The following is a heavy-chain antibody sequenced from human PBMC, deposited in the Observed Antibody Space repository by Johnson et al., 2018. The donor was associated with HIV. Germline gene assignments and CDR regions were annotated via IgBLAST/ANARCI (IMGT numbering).Heavy chain of an antibody. J-gene: IGHJ3*02. CDR1: GFTFSSYD. CDR2: IRYDGSNK. CDR3: AKDVGNYWPDSFDI. Sequence: QVQLVESGGAVVQPGGSLRLSCAASGFTFSSYDMHWVRQATGKGLEWVAFIRYDGSNKYYADSVQGRFTISRDKSENTLYLQMNSLRDEDTAVYYCAKDVGNYWPDSFDIWGQGTMVTVSS. V-gene: IGHV3-30*02. D-gene: IGHD3-22*01.